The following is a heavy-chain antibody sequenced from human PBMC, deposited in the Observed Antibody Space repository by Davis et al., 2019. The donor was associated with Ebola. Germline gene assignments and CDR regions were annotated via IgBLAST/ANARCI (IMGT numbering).Heavy chain of an antibody. CDR2: ISSSSSTI. D-gene: IGHD5-18*01. J-gene: IGHJ4*02. Sequence: PGGSLRLSCAASGFTFSSYSMNWVRQAPGKGLEWVSYISSSSSTIYYADSVKGRFTISRDNAKNSLYLQMNSLRDEDTAVYYCARDAQLWLVYYFDYWGQGTLVTVSS. V-gene: IGHV3-48*02. CDR1: GFTFSSYS. CDR3: ARDAQLWLVYYFDY.